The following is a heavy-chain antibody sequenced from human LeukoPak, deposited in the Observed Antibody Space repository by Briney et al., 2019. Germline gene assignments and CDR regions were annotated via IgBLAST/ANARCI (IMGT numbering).Heavy chain of an antibody. CDR2: IYHSGSA. Sequence: SETLSLTCTVSGYSITSGFYWGWIRQPPGKGLQWIGNIYHSGSAYYNPSLKSRVSMSVDTSSNQFSLTLTSVTAADTAVYFCARPQLGSSAGYVDYWGQGILVTVSS. CDR1: GYSITSGFY. D-gene: IGHD3-9*01. CDR3: ARPQLGSSAGYVDY. J-gene: IGHJ4*02. V-gene: IGHV4-38-2*02.